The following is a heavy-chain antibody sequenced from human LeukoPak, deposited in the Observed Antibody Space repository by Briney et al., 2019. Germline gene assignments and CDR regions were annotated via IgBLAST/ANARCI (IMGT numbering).Heavy chain of an antibody. D-gene: IGHD3-3*01. CDR2: IKQDGSDK. Sequence: PGGSLRLSCGASGFTFSTYWMSWVRQAPGKGLEWVANIKQDGSDKHYVDSVKGRFTISRDNAKNSLYLQTNSLRAEDTAVYYCARVAKSIFGVVIRGRGSLDYWGQGTLVTVSS. J-gene: IGHJ4*02. V-gene: IGHV3-7*01. CDR1: GFTFSTYW. CDR3: ARVAKSIFGVVIRGRGSLDY.